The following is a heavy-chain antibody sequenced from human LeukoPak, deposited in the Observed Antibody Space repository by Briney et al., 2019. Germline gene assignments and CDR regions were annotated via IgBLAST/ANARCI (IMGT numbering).Heavy chain of an antibody. CDR2: ISGSGGST. CDR1: GFTFSSYA. Sequence: SGGSLRLSCAASGFTFSSYAMSWVRQAPGKGLEWVSAISGSGGSTYYADSVKGRFTISRDNSKNTLYLQMNSLRAEDTAVYYCARGRIARFLITLTYHYGMDVWGQGTTVTVSS. V-gene: IGHV3-23*01. D-gene: IGHD3-22*01. J-gene: IGHJ6*02. CDR3: ARGRIARFLITLTYHYGMDV.